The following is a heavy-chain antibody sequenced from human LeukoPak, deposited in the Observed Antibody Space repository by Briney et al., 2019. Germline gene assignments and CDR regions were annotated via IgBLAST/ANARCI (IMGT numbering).Heavy chain of an antibody. CDR2: ISYDGSNK. V-gene: IGHV3-30-3*02. Sequence: GGSLRLSCAASGFTFSSYAMHWVRQAPGKGLEWVAVISYDGSNKYYADSVKGRFTISRDNSKNTLYLQMNSLRAEDMALYYCAKTRKEGAFDYWGQGTLVTVSS. J-gene: IGHJ4*02. D-gene: IGHD3-16*01. CDR3: AKTRKEGAFDY. CDR1: GFTFSSYA.